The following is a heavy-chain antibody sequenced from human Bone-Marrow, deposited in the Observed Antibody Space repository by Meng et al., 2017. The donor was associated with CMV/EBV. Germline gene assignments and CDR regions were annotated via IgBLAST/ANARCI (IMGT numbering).Heavy chain of an antibody. V-gene: IGHV4-59*01. J-gene: IGHJ5*02. Sequence: SETLSLTCNVSGGSISSYYWSWIRQPPGKGLDYIGYVYYGGTTKYNPSLKSRVTILADTSKNQFSLKLSSVTAADTAVYYCARDLTNNCSGGSCYRWFDPWGQGTLVTVSS. CDR3: ARDLTNNCSGGSCYRWFDP. CDR1: GGSISSYY. CDR2: VYYGGTT. D-gene: IGHD2-15*01.